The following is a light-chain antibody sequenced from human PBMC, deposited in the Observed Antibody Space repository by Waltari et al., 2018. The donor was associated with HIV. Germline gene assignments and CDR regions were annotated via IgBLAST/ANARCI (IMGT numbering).Light chain of an antibody. CDR3: QQYYTTPLT. J-gene: IGKJ1*01. CDR1: QSLLNRSNNKNY. V-gene: IGKV4-1*01. CDR2: WAS. Sequence: EIVMTQSPDSLAVSLGDRAIINCTSSQSLLNRSNNKNYVAWYQQKSGQPPKLIIYWASTRESGVSDRLTGGGSGTRFTLTINRLQASDAAVYFCQQYYTTPLTFGQGTRVEV.